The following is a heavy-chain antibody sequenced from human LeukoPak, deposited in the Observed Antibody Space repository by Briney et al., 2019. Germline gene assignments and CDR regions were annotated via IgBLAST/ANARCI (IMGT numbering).Heavy chain of an antibody. V-gene: IGHV4-61*08. CDR1: GASVSSGGYY. CDR3: ASLDYYDREGY. D-gene: IGHD3-22*01. Sequence: PSETLSLTCTVSGASVSSGGYYWSWIRQPPGEALEWIGCIYYNGGTNYNPSLESRVTISVDTSKNQFSLKLSSVTAADTAVYYCASLDYYDREGYWGQGTLVTVSS. CDR2: IYYNGGT. J-gene: IGHJ4*02.